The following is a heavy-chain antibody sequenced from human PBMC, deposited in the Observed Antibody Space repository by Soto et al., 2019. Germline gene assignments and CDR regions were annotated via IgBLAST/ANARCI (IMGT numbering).Heavy chain of an antibody. D-gene: IGHD3-16*01. CDR3: ARDKSPWALYHGMDV. CDR2: IYYSGST. V-gene: IGHV4-30-4*01. J-gene: IGHJ6*02. Sequence: LSLTCTVSGGSISSGDYYWSWIRQPPGKGLEWIGYIYYSGSTYYNPSLKSRVTISVDTSKNQFSLKLSSVTAADTAVYYCARDKSPWALYHGMDVWGQGTTVTVSS. CDR1: GGSISSGDYY.